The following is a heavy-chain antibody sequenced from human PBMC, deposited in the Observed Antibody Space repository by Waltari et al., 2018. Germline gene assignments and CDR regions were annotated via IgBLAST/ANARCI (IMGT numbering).Heavy chain of an antibody. CDR2: INQSGST. CDR3: ASYSSGWYRGGFDY. D-gene: IGHD6-19*01. CDR1: GGSFSGYY. Sequence: QVQLQQWGAGLLKPSETLSLTCAVYGGSFSGYYWSWIRQPPGKGLEWIGEINQSGSTNYSPSLKSRVTISVDTSKNQFSLKLSSVTAADTAVYYCASYSSGWYRGGFDYWGQGTLVTVSS. J-gene: IGHJ4*02. V-gene: IGHV4-34*01.